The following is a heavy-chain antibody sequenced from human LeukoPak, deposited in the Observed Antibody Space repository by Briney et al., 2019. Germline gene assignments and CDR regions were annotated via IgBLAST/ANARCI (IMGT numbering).Heavy chain of an antibody. CDR3: ARDRPFTYYDSTGVLDY. CDR1: RFMCDDCR. V-gene: IGHV3-43*02. CDR2: ISGDGGGT. D-gene: IGHD3-22*01. Sequence: VVFLRLSCAAARFMCDDCRMRWFRHAPGKGLEWVSLISGDGGGTYYNDSVKGRFTTSRENSKNSLFLQMNNLRTEDTALYFCARDRPFTYYDSTGVLDYWGQGTLVTVSS. J-gene: IGHJ4*02.